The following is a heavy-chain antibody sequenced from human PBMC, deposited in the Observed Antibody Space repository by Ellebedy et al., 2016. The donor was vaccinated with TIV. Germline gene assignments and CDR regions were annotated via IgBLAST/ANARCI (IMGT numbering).Heavy chain of an antibody. CDR1: GGSISTYY. Sequence: MPSETLSLTCTVSGGSISTYYWSWIRQSPGKGLEWIGYISYSGRTNYNPSIKSRVTISVEPSKNQFSLKLSSVTAADTALYCCVRDRGGGPYWGQGTLVTVSS. CDR2: ISYSGRT. V-gene: IGHV4-59*01. J-gene: IGHJ4*02. CDR3: VRDRGGGPY. D-gene: IGHD3-16*01.